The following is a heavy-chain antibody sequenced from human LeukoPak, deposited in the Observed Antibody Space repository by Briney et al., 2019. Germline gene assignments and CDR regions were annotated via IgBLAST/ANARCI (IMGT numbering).Heavy chain of an antibody. D-gene: IGHD2-15*01. CDR3: TRLVGDWFDP. V-gene: IGHV3-73*01. Sequence: PGGSLGLSCAASGFTFSASAMHWVRQASGKGLEWVGRIRSKANSYATAYAASVKGRFTISRDDSKNTAYLQMNSLKTEDTAVYYCTRLVGDWFDPWGQGTLVTVSS. CDR1: GFTFSASA. CDR2: IRSKANSYAT. J-gene: IGHJ5*02.